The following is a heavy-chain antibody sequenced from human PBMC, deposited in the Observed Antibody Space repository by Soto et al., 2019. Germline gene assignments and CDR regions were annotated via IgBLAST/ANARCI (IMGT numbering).Heavy chain of an antibody. CDR1: GGSISSGDYY. J-gene: IGHJ4*02. Sequence: SETLSLTCTVSGGSISSGDYYWSWIRQPPGKGLEWIGYIYYSGSTYYNPSLKSRVTISVDTSKNQFSLKLSSVTAADTAVYYCARYYYDSSGYYRWRGDFDYWGQGTLVTVSS. V-gene: IGHV4-30-4*01. CDR3: ARYYYDSSGYYRWRGDFDY. D-gene: IGHD3-22*01. CDR2: IYYSGST.